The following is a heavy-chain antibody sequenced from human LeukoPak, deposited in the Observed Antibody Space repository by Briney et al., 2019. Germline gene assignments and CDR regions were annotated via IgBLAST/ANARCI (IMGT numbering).Heavy chain of an antibody. Sequence: PSETLSLTCAVSGGSISSSNWWSVVRQPPGEGVEWIGYIDYSGSTNYNPSLKSRVTISIDTSKNQFSLKVSSVTAADTAVYYCASGVYQGHDFWSGSRYYFDYWGQATLVSVCS. CDR2: IDYSGST. CDR3: ASGVYQGHDFWSGSRYYFDY. V-gene: IGHV4-4*02. CDR1: GGSISSSNW. J-gene: IGHJ4*02. D-gene: IGHD3-3*01.